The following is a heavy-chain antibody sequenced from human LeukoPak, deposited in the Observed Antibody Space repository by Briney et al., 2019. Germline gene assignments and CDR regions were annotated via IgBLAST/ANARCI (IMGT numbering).Heavy chain of an antibody. CDR1: GFIVSNNY. V-gene: IGHV3-23*01. CDR3: AKVLLPWFGEGSAIFGY. J-gene: IGHJ4*02. CDR2: ISGSGGST. Sequence: GGSLRLSCAASGFIVSNNYMSWVRQAPGKGLEWVSAISGSGGSTYYADSVKGRFTISRDNSKNTLYLQMNSLRAEDTAVYYCAKVLLPWFGEGSAIFGYRGQGNLVTVSS. D-gene: IGHD3-10*01.